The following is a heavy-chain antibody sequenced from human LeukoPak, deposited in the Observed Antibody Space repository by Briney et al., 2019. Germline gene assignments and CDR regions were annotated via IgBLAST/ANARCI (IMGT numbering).Heavy chain of an antibody. CDR1: GYSFTSYY. CDR2: IYPRDGST. CDR3: ARDQEAFDY. Sequence: ASVKVSCKASGYSFTSYYIHWVRQAPGQGLEWMGMIYPRDGSTSYAQKFQGRVTVTRDTSTSTVHMELSGLRSEDTAVYYCARDQEAFDYWGQGTLVTVSS. J-gene: IGHJ4*02. V-gene: IGHV1-46*01.